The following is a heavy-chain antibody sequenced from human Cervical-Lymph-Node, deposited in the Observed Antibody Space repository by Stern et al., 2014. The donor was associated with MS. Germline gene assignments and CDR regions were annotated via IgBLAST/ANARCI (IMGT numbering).Heavy chain of an antibody. CDR2: IWYDGSNK. V-gene: IGHV3-33*01. J-gene: IGHJ6*02. CDR1: GFTFSSYG. D-gene: IGHD6-13*01. CDR3: ARSSSPSPYYYYGMDV. Sequence: VQLVESGGGVVQPGRSLRLSCAASGFTFSSYGMHWVRQAPGKALEWVEVIWYDGSNKYYADSVKGRFTISRDNSKNTLYLQMNSLRAEDTAVYYCARSSSPSPYYYYGMDVWGQGTTVTVSS.